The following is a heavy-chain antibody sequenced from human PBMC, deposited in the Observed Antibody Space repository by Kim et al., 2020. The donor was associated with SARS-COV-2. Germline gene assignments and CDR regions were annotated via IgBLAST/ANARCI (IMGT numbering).Heavy chain of an antibody. D-gene: IGHD1-7*01. V-gene: IGHV3-23*01. CDR3: AKAPGVTGTTPIDY. J-gene: IGHJ4*02. CDR2: ISPGSGGT. CDR1: GFTFRSNA. Sequence: GGSLRLSCAASGFTFRSNAMNWVRQAPGKGLEWVSVISPGSGGTYYADSVKGRFTISRDNSKNTLYLQMNSLRAEDTALYYCAKAPGVTGTTPIDYWGQGTLVP.